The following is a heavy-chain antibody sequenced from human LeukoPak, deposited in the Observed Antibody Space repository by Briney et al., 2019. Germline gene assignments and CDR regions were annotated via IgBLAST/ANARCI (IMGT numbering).Heavy chain of an antibody. CDR2: INPNSGGT. V-gene: IGHV1-2*02. D-gene: IGHD3-3*01. CDR3: ARARGDFWSGYLATSLGY. Sequence: ASVKVSCKASGYTFTGYYMHWVQQAPGQGLEWMGWINPNSGGTNYAQKFQGRVTMTRDTSISTAYMELSRLRSDDTAVYYCARARGDFWSGYLATSLGYWGQGTLVTVSS. J-gene: IGHJ4*02. CDR1: GYTFTGYY.